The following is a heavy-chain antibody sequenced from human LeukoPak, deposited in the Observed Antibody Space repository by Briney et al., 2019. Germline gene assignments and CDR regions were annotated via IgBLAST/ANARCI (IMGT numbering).Heavy chain of an antibody. CDR2: IYYSGST. D-gene: IGHD6-19*01. J-gene: IGHJ4*02. CDR1: GGSISSGGYS. CDR3: AAGSGWYQNDY. V-gene: IGHV4-31*03. Sequence: SQTLSLTCTVSGGSISSGGYSWSWIRQHPGKGLEWIGYIYYSGSTYYNPSLKSRVTISVDTSKNQFSLKLSSVTAADTAVYYCAAGSGWYQNDYWGQGTLVTVSS.